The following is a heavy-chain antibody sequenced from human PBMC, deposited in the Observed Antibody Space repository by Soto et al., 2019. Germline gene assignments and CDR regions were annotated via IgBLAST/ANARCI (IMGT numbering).Heavy chain of an antibody. CDR3: AREPGVSSGWYVDY. CDR1: GFTFSSHS. J-gene: IGHJ4*02. Sequence: PGGSLRLSCAASGFTFSSHSMNWVRQAPGKGLEWVSSITSSSSYINYADSVKGRFTISRDNAKTSLYLQMNSLRAEDTAVYYCAREPGVSSGWYVDYWGKGTLVTVSS. CDR2: ITSSSSYI. V-gene: IGHV3-21*01. D-gene: IGHD6-19*01.